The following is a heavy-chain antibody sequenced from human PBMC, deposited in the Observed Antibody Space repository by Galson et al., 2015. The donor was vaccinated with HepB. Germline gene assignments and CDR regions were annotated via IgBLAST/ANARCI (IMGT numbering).Heavy chain of an antibody. CDR2: ISSSSSYI. J-gene: IGHJ2*01. Sequence: SLRLSCAASGFTFSSYSMNWVRQAPGKGLEWVSSISSSSSYIYYADSVKGRFTISRDNAKNSLYLQMNSLRAEDTAVYYCVRDWHRTIGYHGYFDVWGRGTLVTVSS. V-gene: IGHV3-21*01. CDR3: VRDWHRTIGYHGYFDV. CDR1: GFTFSSYS. D-gene: IGHD3-16*01.